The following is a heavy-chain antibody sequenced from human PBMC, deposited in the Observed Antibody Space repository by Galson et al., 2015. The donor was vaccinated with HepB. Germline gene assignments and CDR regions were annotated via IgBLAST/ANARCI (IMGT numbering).Heavy chain of an antibody. Sequence: QSGAEVTKPGESLKISCATSGYSFTGYWNGWVRQMPGKALEWMGIIYPGDSDTRYRPSFQGQVTMSVDKSISTAYLHWSSLKASDTAIYYCARNGYCRDCACYGFDFWGQGTLVTVSS. CDR2: IYPGDSDT. V-gene: IGHV5-51*03. CDR1: GYSFTGYW. D-gene: IGHD2-15*01. CDR3: ARNGYCRDCACYGFDF. J-gene: IGHJ4*02.